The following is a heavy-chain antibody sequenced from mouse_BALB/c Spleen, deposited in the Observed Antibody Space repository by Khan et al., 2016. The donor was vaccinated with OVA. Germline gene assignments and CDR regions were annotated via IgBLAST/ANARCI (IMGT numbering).Heavy chain of an antibody. J-gene: IGHJ2*01. V-gene: IGHV2-9*02. CDR3: ARLEDI. CDR1: GFSLTSYG. CDR2: IWAGGST. Sequence: QVQLKESGPGLVAPSQSLSITCTVSGFSLTSYGVHWVRQPPGKGLEWLGVIWAGGSTNYNSALMSRLSISKDKSKSQVFLQMNSLQTDDTAIYYCARLEDIWGQGTTLTVSS. D-gene: IGHD1-3*01.